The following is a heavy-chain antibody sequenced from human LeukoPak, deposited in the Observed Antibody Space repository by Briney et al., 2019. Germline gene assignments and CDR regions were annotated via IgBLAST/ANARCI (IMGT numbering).Heavy chain of an antibody. D-gene: IGHD2-2*01. V-gene: IGHV4-38-2*01. J-gene: IGHJ4*02. CDR1: GYSISSGLY. CDR2: IYHSGFT. CDR3: ARVHCSSSSCYLYDY. Sequence: PSETLSLTCAVSGYSISSGLYWGWIRQPPGKGLEWIGSIYHSGFTYYNPSLESRVTISVDTSKSQFSLKLSSVTAADTAVYYCARVHCSSSSCYLYDYWGQGTLVTVSS.